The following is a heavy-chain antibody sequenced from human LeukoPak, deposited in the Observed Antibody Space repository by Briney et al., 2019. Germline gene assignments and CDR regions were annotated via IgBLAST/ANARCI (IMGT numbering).Heavy chain of an antibody. CDR2: ISSSSSYI. D-gene: IGHD3-9*01. CDR1: GFTFSSYS. V-gene: IGHV3-21*01. J-gene: IGHJ4*02. Sequence: PGGSLRLSCAASGFTFSSYSTNWVRQAPGKGLEWVSTISSSSSYIDYADSVKGRFTISRDNAKNSLYLQMNSLRAEDTAVYYCARDGDYDILTGYYDYWGQGTLVTVSS. CDR3: ARDGDYDILTGYYDY.